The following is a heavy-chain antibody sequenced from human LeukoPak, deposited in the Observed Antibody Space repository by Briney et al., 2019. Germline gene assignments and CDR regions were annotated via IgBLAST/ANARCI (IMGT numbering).Heavy chain of an antibody. CDR3: ARDIDGSGSPGAFDI. D-gene: IGHD3-10*01. V-gene: IGHV3-7*01. J-gene: IGHJ3*02. Sequence: GGSLRLSCAASGFTFSSYWMSWVRQAPGKGLEWVANIKQDGSEKYYVDSVKGRFTISRDNAKNSLYLQMNSLRAEDTAVYYCARDIDGSGSPGAFDIWGQGTMVTVSS. CDR1: GFTFSSYW. CDR2: IKQDGSEK.